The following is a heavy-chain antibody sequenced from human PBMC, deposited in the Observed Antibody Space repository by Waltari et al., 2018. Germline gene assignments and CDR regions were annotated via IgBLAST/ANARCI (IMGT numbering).Heavy chain of an antibody. D-gene: IGHD6-19*01. V-gene: IGHV3-23*01. Sequence: EVQLLESGGGLVQPGGSLRLSCAASGLTFNNYAMSWVRQAPGEGLEWISYITGGGDTSVYADSVKGRFTISRDNSKNTLYLQMDSLRAEDTAIYYCAKDSVHSSGWYWYYWGQGTLVTVSS. CDR2: ITGGGDTS. CDR3: AKDSVHSSGWYWYY. CDR1: GLTFNNYA. J-gene: IGHJ4*02.